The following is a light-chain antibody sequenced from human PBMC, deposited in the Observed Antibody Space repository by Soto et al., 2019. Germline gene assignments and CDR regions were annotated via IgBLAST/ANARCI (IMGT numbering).Light chain of an antibody. J-gene: IGLJ2*01. CDR2: EGS. CDR1: SSDVGSYNL. V-gene: IGLV2-23*01. CDR3: CSYADGSTYVV. Sequence: QSALTQPASVSGSPGQSITISCTGTSSDVGSYNLVSWYQQHPGKAPKLMIYEGSKRPSGVSNRFSGSKSGNTASLTISGLQAEDEDDYYCCSYADGSTYVVFGGGTKLTVL.